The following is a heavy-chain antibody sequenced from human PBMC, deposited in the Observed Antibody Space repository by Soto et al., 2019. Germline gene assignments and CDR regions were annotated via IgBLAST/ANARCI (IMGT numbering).Heavy chain of an antibody. D-gene: IGHD3-22*01. V-gene: IGHV5-51*01. CDR2: IYPGDSDA. CDR3: ARKTGYDSSGYSVLFNY. Sequence: GESLKISCKGSGYSFTNFWIGWVRQMPGKGLEWMGIIYPGDSDARYSPSFQRQVTISADRSINTAYLQWTSLEASDTAMYYCARKTGYDSSGYSVLFNYWGQGTLVTLSS. CDR1: GYSFTNFW. J-gene: IGHJ4*02.